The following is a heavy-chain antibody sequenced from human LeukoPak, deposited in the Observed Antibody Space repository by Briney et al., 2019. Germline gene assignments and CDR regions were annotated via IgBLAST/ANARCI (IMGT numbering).Heavy chain of an antibody. CDR3: ARGRAYCGGDCYLPLGY. Sequence: ASVKVSCKASGYTFTSYGISWVRQAPGQGLEWMGWISAYNGNTNYAQKLQGRVTMTTDTSTSTAYMELRSLRSDDTAVYYCARGRAYCGGDCYLPLGYWGQGTLVTVSS. CDR1: GYTFTSYG. CDR2: ISAYNGNT. V-gene: IGHV1-18*01. D-gene: IGHD2-21*02. J-gene: IGHJ4*02.